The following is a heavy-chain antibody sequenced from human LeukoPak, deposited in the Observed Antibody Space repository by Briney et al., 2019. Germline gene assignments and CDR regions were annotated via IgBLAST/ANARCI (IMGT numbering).Heavy chain of an antibody. J-gene: IGHJ6*03. V-gene: IGHV5-51*01. CDR2: IYPGDSDT. Sequence: GESLKISCEGSGYSFTNYWIGWVRQMPGKGLEWMGIIYPGDSDTRYSPSFQGQVTISADKSISTAYLQLSSLKASDTAMYYCARHRHAATGQDPMDVWGKGTTVTVSS. CDR3: ARHRHAATGQDPMDV. D-gene: IGHD6-13*01. CDR1: GYSFTNYW.